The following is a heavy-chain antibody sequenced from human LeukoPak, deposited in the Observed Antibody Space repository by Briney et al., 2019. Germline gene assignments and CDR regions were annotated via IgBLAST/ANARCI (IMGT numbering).Heavy chain of an antibody. CDR1: GFTFSSYG. CDR2: ISYDGSNK. D-gene: IGHD4-17*01. J-gene: IGHJ4*02. V-gene: IGHV3-30*18. Sequence: GGSLRLSCAASGFTFSSYGMHWVRQAPGKGLEWVAVISYDGSNKYYADSVKGRFTISRDNSENTLYLQMNSLRAEDTAVYYCAKDGPDYGDYVWGSYYFDYWGQGTLVTVSS. CDR3: AKDGPDYGDYVWGSYYFDY.